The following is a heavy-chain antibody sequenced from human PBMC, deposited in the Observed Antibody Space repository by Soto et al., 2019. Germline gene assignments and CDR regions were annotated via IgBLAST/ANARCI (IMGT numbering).Heavy chain of an antibody. CDR2: IYDSGST. CDR1: GGSISRSGYF. CDR3: ARSSRSYFDY. J-gene: IGHJ4*02. V-gene: IGHV4-31*03. Sequence: SEILSLTCTVSGGSISRSGYFWSWIRQHPGKGLEWIGYIYDSGSTYYNPSLKSRVSLSVDTSKNQFSLNLTSVTAADTAMYYCARSSRSYFDYWGQGTLVTV.